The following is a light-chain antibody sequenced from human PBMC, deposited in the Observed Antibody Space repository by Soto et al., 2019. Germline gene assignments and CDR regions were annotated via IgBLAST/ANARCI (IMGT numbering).Light chain of an antibody. V-gene: IGKV3-11*01. CDR3: QQRFRWPST. CDR1: ENVAIY. Sequence: IVLTQSPATLSLSPGERATLSCRASENVAIYLAWYQQKSGQAPRLLIYDTSNRATGIPARFSGSGSGADFTLTISSLEPEDFAVYYCQQRFRWPSTFGQGTRLEI. CDR2: DTS. J-gene: IGKJ5*01.